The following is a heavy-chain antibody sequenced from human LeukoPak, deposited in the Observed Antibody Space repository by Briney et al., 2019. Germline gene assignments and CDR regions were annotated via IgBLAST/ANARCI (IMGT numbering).Heavy chain of an antibody. D-gene: IGHD3-10*01. J-gene: IGHJ3*02. CDR2: IWYDGSKT. CDR1: GFIFSNYG. Sequence: GGSLRLSCAASGFIFSNYGMHWVRQAPGKVPEWVAIIWYDGSKTYYADSVKGRFTISRDNSKNTLYVQMNSLRIEDAAVYYCAKDTRYHGSGTYATAAFDIWGQGTMVTVSS. CDR3: AKDTRYHGSGTYATAAFDI. V-gene: IGHV3-30*02.